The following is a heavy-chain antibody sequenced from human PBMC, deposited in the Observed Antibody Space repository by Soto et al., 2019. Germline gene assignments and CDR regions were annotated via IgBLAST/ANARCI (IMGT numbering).Heavy chain of an antibody. D-gene: IGHD1-20*01. Sequence: ASVKVSCKVSGYTLTELSMHWVRQAPGKGLEWMGGFDPEDGETIYAQKFQGRVTMTEDTSTDTAYMELSSLRSEDTAVYYCAIDRGGNAYNWNLDRDYHFYGMVVWG. CDR2: FDPEDGET. J-gene: IGHJ6*02. V-gene: IGHV1-24*01. CDR1: GYTLTELS. CDR3: AIDRGGNAYNWNLDRDYHFYGMVV.